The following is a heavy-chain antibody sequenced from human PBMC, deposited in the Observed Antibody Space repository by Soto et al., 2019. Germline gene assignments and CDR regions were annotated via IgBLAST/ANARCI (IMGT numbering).Heavy chain of an antibody. CDR3: ARRIIGTTRYMDV. J-gene: IGHJ6*03. CDR2: ISSSSDTI. Sequence: EVQLVESGGGLVQPGGSLRLSCAASGFTLSSYSMSWVRQAPGKGLEWVSYISSSSDTIYYADSVKGRFTISRDNAENSLYLQMSSLRAEDMAVYYCARRIIGTTRYMDVWGKGTTVTVSS. D-gene: IGHD1-7*01. CDR1: GFTLSSYS. V-gene: IGHV3-48*01.